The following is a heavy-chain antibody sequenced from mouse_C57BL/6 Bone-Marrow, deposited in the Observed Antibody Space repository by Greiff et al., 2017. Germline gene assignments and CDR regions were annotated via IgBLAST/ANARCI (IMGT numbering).Heavy chain of an antibody. CDR2: IYPRSGNT. V-gene: IGHV1-81*01. D-gene: IGHD2-13*01. CDR1: GYTFTSYG. J-gene: IGHJ3*01. Sequence: QVQLQQSGAELARPGASVKLSCKASGYTFTSYGISWVKQRPGQGLEWIGEIYPRSGNTYYNEKFKGKATLTADKSSSTAYMELRSLTSEDSAVYVSARGGGGDYGDLLFAYWGQGTLVTVSA. CDR3: ARGGGGDYGDLLFAY.